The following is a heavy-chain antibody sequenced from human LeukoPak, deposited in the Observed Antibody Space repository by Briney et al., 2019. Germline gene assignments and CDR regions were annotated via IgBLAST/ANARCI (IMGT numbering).Heavy chain of an antibody. Sequence: SETLSLTCAVYGGSFSGYYWSWIRQPPGKGLEWIGEINHSGSTNYNPSLKSRVTISVDTSKNQFSLKLSSVTAADTAVYYCARGSSCSGGSCYSVDYWGQGTLVTVPS. J-gene: IGHJ4*02. CDR2: INHSGST. D-gene: IGHD2-15*01. CDR3: ARGSSCSGGSCYSVDY. CDR1: GGSFSGYY. V-gene: IGHV4-34*01.